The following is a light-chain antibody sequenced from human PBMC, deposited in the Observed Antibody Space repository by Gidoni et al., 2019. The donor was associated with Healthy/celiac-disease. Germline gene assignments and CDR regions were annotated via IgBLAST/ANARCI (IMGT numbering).Light chain of an antibody. V-gene: IGLV2-14*03. CDR2: DVS. CDR1: RSDVGGYNY. J-gene: IGLJ3*02. Sequence: QSALTQPPSVSASPGQSITISCTGARSDVGGYNYVSWYQQHPGKAPKLMIDDVSNRPSGVSNRFSGSKSGNTASLTISVLQAEDEADYYCSSYTSSSTWVFGGGTQLTVL. CDR3: SSYTSSSTWV.